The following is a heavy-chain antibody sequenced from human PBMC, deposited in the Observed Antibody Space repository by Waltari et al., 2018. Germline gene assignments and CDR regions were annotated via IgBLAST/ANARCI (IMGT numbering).Heavy chain of an antibody. J-gene: IGHJ4*02. CDR2: IYHSGST. Sequence: QVQLQESGPGLVKPSETLSLTCAVSGYSIRSGYYWGWIRQPPGKGLEWIGSIYHSGSTYYNPSLKSRVTISVDTSKNQFSLKLSSVTAADTAVYYCARHGDFPPGATTRLFDYWGQGTLVTVSS. CDR1: GYSIRSGYY. V-gene: IGHV4-38-2*01. CDR3: ARHGDFPPGATTRLFDY. D-gene: IGHD5-12*01.